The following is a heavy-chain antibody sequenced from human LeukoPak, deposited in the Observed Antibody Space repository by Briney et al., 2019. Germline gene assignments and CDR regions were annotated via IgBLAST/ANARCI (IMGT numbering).Heavy chain of an antibody. D-gene: IGHD3-10*01. CDR2: IKQDGGET. CDR1: GFNFNNYW. CDR3: TSGRGSGY. Sequence: SGGSLRLSCAASGFNFNNYWMTWVRQAPGKGLDWGANIKQDGGETYYVGSVKGRFTISRDNAKNSLYLQMNSLRAEDTAVYYCTSGRGSGYWGQGTPVTVSS. J-gene: IGHJ4*02. V-gene: IGHV3-7*02.